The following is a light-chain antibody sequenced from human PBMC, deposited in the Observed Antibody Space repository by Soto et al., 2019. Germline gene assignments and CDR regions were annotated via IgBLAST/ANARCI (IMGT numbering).Light chain of an antibody. J-gene: IGLJ1*01. Sequence: SYELTQPPSVSVAPGRTARITCGGNNIGGKSVHWYQQKPGQAPVLVVYDDSDRPSGIPERFSGSNSVNTATLTISRVAAGDEADYYCQVWESGRGVFGTGTKVT. CDR2: DDS. V-gene: IGLV3-21*02. CDR1: NIGGKS. CDR3: QVWESGRGV.